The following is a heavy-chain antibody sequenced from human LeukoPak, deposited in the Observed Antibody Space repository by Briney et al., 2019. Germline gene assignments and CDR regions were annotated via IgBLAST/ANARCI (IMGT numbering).Heavy chain of an antibody. D-gene: IGHD6-19*01. Sequence: GGSLRLSCAASGFTFSSYAMSWVRQAPGKGLEWVSGISGSGGNTYYADSVKGRFTISRDNSKNTLYLQMNSLRDEDTAVHYCAKQNIAMAGTGAFDIWGQGTMVTVSS. J-gene: IGHJ3*02. CDR1: GFTFSSYA. V-gene: IGHV3-23*01. CDR3: AKQNIAMAGTGAFDI. CDR2: ISGSGGNT.